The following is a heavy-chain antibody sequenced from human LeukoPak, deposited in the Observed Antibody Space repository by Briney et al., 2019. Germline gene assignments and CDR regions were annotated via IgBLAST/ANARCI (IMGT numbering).Heavy chain of an antibody. V-gene: IGHV3-53*01. CDR1: GFTVSSNY. J-gene: IGHJ6*02. D-gene: IGHD4-23*01. Sequence: GGSLRLSCAASGFTVSSNYMSWVRQAPGKGLEWVSVIYSGGSTYYADSVKGRFTISRDNSKNTLYLQMNSLRAEDTAVYYCARGNGGNYYYYYGMDVWGQGTTVTVSS. CDR2: IYSGGST. CDR3: ARGNGGNYYYYYGMDV.